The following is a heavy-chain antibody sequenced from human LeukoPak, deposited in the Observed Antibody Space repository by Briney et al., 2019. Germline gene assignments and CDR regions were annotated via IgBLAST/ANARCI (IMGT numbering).Heavy chain of an antibody. V-gene: IGHV4-59*01. CDR2: IYYSGST. CDR1: GGTNSSYY. CDR3: ARREITVAGYFDY. Sequence: SETLSLTCTVCGGTNSSYYWSWIGQPPGKGPEWIGYIYYSGSTNYNPSRMSRVTISVDTSKNQVSLKLSSVTAADTAVYCCARREITVAGYFDYWGQGTLVSVSS. D-gene: IGHD6-19*01. J-gene: IGHJ4*02.